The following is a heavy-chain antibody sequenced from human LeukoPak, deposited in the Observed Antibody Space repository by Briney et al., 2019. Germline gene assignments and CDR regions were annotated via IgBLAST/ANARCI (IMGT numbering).Heavy chain of an antibody. V-gene: IGHV4-59*08. D-gene: IGHD6-19*01. CDR1: GGSISSYY. CDR2: VYYTGNT. J-gene: IGHJ4*02. Sequence: SETLSLTCIVSGGSISSYYWSWIRQPPGKGLEWIGYVYYTGNTNYNPSLKSRVTISLDTSKNQFSLKLSSVTAADTAVYYCARGDSSGRYWSLGYWGQGTLVTVSS. CDR3: ARGDSSGRYWSLGY.